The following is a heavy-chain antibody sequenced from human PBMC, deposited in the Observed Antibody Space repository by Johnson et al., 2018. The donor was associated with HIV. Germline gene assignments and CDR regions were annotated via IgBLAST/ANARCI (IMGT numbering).Heavy chain of an antibody. CDR3: ARSDYYRSGYYAFDI. Sequence: MLLVESGGGLVQPGGSLRLSCAASGFTFSSYDMHWVRQATGKGLEWVSAIGTAGDTYYPGSVKGRFTISRENAKNSLYLQMNSLRAGDTAVYYWARSDYYRSGYYAFDIWGQGTMVTVSS. CDR1: GFTFSSYD. V-gene: IGHV3-13*01. J-gene: IGHJ3*02. CDR2: IGTAGDT. D-gene: IGHD3-22*01.